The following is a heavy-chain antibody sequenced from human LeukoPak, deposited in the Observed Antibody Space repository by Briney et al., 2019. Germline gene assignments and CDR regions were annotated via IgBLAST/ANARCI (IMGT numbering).Heavy chain of an antibody. CDR3: ARGSPNWVGATSHFDY. D-gene: IGHD1-26*01. Sequence: GASVKVSCKASGYTFTSYYMHWVRQAPGQGLEWMGIINPSGGSTRYAQKFQGRVTMTRDTSTSTVYMELSSLRSEDTAVYYCARGSPNWVGATSHFDYWGQGTLVTVSS. CDR1: GYTFTSYY. V-gene: IGHV1-46*01. J-gene: IGHJ4*02. CDR2: INPSGGST.